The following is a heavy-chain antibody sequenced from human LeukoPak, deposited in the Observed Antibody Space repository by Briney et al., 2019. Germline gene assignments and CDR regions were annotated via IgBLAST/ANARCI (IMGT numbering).Heavy chain of an antibody. CDR3: ARVPYDTTGYSWFGLDY. V-gene: IGHV3-7*01. J-gene: IGHJ4*02. D-gene: IGHD3-22*01. CDR1: GFTFGSYW. CDR2: IKQEGSGK. Sequence: GXXLRLSCAASGFTFGSYWMTWVRQAPGKGLEWVANIKQEGSGKHYVDSVKGRFTISRDNARNSLYLQMNSLRAEDTAVYYCARVPYDTTGYSWFGLDYWGQGTLVTVSS.